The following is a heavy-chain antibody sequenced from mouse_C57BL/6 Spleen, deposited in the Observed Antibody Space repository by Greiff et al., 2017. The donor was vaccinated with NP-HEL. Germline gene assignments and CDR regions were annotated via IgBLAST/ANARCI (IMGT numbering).Heavy chain of an antibody. CDR3: DGDGSGLYAMDY. CDR1: GFSLTSYG. CDR2: IWSGGST. J-gene: IGHJ4*01. D-gene: IGHD1-1*01. Sequence: VQLQQSGPGLVQPSQSLSITCTVSGFSLTSYGVHWVRQSPGKGLEWLGVIWSGGSTDYYAAFISSLSISQDNSKSQDFLKMSSRQADDAAMYCYDGDGSGLYAMDYWGQGTSVTVSS. V-gene: IGHV2-2*01.